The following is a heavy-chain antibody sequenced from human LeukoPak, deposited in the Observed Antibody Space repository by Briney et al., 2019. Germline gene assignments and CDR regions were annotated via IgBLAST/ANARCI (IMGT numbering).Heavy chain of an antibody. CDR3: ARGGSGISNAFDI. CDR1: GASISSYY. Sequence: SETLSLTCTVSGASISSYYWSWIRQPPGKGLEWIGYIYYSGSTNSNPSLKSRVTMSVNTSKNQFSLKLRAVTAADTAVYYCARGGSGISNAFDIWGQGTMVTVSS. V-gene: IGHV4-59*01. D-gene: IGHD3-10*01. CDR2: IYYSGST. J-gene: IGHJ3*02.